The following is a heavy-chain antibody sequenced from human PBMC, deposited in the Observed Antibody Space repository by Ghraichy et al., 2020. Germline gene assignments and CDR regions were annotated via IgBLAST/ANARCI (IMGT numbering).Heavy chain of an antibody. Sequence: GGSLRLSCAASGFTFSDYYMSWIRQAPGKGLEWVSYISSSGSTIYYADSVKGRFTISRDNAKNSLYLQMNSLRAEDTAVYYCARSCSSTSCYTLFAYYMDVWGKGTTVTVSS. CDR3: ARSCSSTSCYTLFAYYMDV. J-gene: IGHJ6*03. V-gene: IGHV3-11*01. D-gene: IGHD2-2*02. CDR2: ISSSGSTI. CDR1: GFTFSDYY.